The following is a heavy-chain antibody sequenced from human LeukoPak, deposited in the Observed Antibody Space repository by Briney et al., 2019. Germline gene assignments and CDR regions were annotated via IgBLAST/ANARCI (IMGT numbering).Heavy chain of an antibody. Sequence: ASVKVSCKASGYTFTGYYMHWVRQAPGQGLEWMGWMNPNSGNTGYAQKFQGRVTITRNTSISTAYMELSSLRSEDTAVYYCARGPYSLYYDFWSGYYRHYYFDYWGQGTLVTVSS. CDR1: GYTFTGYY. CDR2: MNPNSGNT. V-gene: IGHV1-8*03. J-gene: IGHJ4*02. D-gene: IGHD3-3*01. CDR3: ARGPYSLYYDFWSGYYRHYYFDY.